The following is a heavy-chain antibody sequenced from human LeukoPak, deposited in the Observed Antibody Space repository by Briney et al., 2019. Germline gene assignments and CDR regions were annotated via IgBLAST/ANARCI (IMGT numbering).Heavy chain of an antibody. CDR1: GYTFTSYD. CDR2: MNPNSGNT. J-gene: IGHJ4*02. Sequence: GASVKVSCKASGYTFTSYDTNWVRQATGQGLEWMGWMNPNSGNTGYAQKFQGRVTITRNTSISTAYMELSSLRSEDTAVYYCARGRITIFGVVIIAGDFDYWGQGTLVTVSS. V-gene: IGHV1-8*03. CDR3: ARGRITIFGVVIIAGDFDY. D-gene: IGHD3-3*01.